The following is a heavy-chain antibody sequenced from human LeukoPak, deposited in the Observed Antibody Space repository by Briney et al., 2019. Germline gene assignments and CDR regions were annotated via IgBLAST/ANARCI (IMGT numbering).Heavy chain of an antibody. CDR1: GFTFSDYY. Sequence: GGSLRLSCAASGFTFSDYYMSWIRQAPGKGLEWVSYISSSGSTIYYADSVKGRFTISRDNARNSLYLQMNSLRAEDTAVYYCARDESSSSFYYYYYMDVWGKGTTVTVSS. CDR3: ARDESSSSFYYYYYMDV. J-gene: IGHJ6*03. D-gene: IGHD6-6*01. CDR2: ISSSGSTI. V-gene: IGHV3-11*04.